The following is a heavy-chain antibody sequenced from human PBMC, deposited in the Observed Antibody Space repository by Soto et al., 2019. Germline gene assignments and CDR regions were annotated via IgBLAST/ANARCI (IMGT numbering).Heavy chain of an antibody. D-gene: IGHD6-13*01. V-gene: IGHV1-69*06. CDR2: LIHTFGTT. CDR1: GGNFSSHG. J-gene: IGHJ5*02. Sequence: QVQVVQSGAEVKKPGYSVKVSCKAAGGNFSSHGIRWVRQAHGQGGEFMGGLIHTFGTTNYAHKFRGRVTITADSSTSPAYLEFSGVRSEATAIYYCATSSDCTWYNWLDTVGQGPLVAVPS. CDR3: ATSSDCTWYNWLDT.